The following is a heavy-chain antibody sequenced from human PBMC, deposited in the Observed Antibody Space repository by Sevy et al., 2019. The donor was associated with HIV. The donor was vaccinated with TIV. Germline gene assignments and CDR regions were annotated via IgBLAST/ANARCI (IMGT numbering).Heavy chain of an antibody. Sequence: GGSLRLSCAASGFTFSSYSMNWVRQAPGKGLEWVSYISSSSSTIYYADSVKGRFTISRDNAKNSLYLQMNSLRDEDTAVYYCARAREDSNYVNIYYYYYMDVWGKGTTVTVSS. J-gene: IGHJ6*03. CDR2: ISSSSSTI. D-gene: IGHD4-4*01. CDR3: ARAREDSNYVNIYYYYYMDV. CDR1: GFTFSSYS. V-gene: IGHV3-48*02.